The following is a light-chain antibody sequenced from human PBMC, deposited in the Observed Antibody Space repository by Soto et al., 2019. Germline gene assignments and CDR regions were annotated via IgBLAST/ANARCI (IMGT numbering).Light chain of an antibody. Sequence: DIQMTQSPSSLSASIGDTVTITCRASQSINNFLNWYQHRPGKAPQLLIYGASTLQSGVPSGFSGSGSGTGFTLTISSLQPADFAIYYCQQSYTIPWTFGQGTKVEIK. V-gene: IGKV1-39*01. CDR3: QQSYTIPWT. CDR2: GAS. J-gene: IGKJ1*01. CDR1: QSINNF.